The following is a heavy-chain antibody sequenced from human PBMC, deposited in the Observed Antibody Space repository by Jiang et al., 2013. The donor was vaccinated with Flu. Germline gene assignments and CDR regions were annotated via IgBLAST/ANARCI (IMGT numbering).Heavy chain of an antibody. CDR3: ARDIVLNEPKVAFDS. J-gene: IGHJ4*02. CDR1: GFTIRNYW. CDR2: IEKYGNEV. D-gene: IGHD2-15*01. V-gene: IGHV3-7*03. Sequence: QLVESGGGLVQPGGSLRLSCAASGFTIRNYWMSWVRQAPGKGLEWVANIEKYGNEVFYVDSVEGRFTISRDDAENSLFLHMSSLRAEDTAMYFCARDIVLNEPKVAFDSWGQGALVTVSS.